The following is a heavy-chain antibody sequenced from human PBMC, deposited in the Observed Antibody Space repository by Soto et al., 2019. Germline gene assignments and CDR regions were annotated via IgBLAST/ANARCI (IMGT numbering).Heavy chain of an antibody. Sequence: QTGGSLRLSCVVSGFIVSSSHMIWVRQAPGKGLEGVSILYNHGKTNYVDSVKGRFTITRDNSKNTVYLQMNSLRVEDTAVYYCARLTEAERHWGQGDLVTVSS. CDR2: LYNHGKT. CDR1: GFIVSSSH. V-gene: IGHV3-53*01. CDR3: ARLTEAERH. J-gene: IGHJ4*02. D-gene: IGHD7-27*01.